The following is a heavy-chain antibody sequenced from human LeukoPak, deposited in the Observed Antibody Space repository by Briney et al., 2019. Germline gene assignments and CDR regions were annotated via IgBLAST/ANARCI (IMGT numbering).Heavy chain of an antibody. CDR2: IYHSGST. J-gene: IGHJ3*02. CDR1: GGSISSGGYS. Sequence: SETLSLTCAVSGGSISSGGYSWSWIRQPPGKGLEWIGYIYHSGSTYYNPSLKSRVTISVDRSKNQFSLKLSSVTAADTAVYYCARSTGYSSSWIDAFDIWGQGTMVTVSS. V-gene: IGHV4-30-2*01. CDR3: ARSTGYSSSWIDAFDI. D-gene: IGHD6-13*01.